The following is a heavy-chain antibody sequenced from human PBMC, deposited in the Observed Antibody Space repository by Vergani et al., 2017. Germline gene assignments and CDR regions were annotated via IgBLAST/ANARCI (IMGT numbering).Heavy chain of an antibody. Sequence: QVQLQESGPGLVKPSQTLSLTCTVSGGSISSGSYYWSWIRQPAVKGLEWIGRIYTSGSTNYNPSLKSRVTISVDTSKNQFSLKLSSVTAADTAVYYCAREAKDGSTIRDYWGQGTLVTVSS. D-gene: IGHD5-24*01. CDR2: IYTSGST. CDR1: GGSISSGSYY. CDR3: AREAKDGSTIRDY. J-gene: IGHJ4*02. V-gene: IGHV4-61*02.